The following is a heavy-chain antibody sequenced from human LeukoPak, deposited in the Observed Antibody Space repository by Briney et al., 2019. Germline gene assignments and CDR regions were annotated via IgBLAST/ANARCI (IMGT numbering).Heavy chain of an antibody. CDR1: GFTFSYYF. CDR3: ARGSGSSWYFFFDY. CDR2: IKQDGSEK. D-gene: IGHD6-13*01. J-gene: IGHJ4*02. Sequence: GGSLRLSCAASGFTFSYYFMTWVRQAPGKGLEWVANIKQDGSEKNYVDSVKGRFTISRDNGKKYLYLQMNSLRAEDTALYYCARGSGSSWYFFFDYWGQGTLVTVSS. V-gene: IGHV3-7*03.